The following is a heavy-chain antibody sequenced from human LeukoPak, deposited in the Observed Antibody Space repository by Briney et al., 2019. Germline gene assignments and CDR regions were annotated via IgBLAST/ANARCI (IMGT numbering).Heavy chain of an antibody. CDR2: ISGSGGST. J-gene: IGHJ5*02. CDR3: XXXXXXXXXXXXXXXEIPGWFDP. CDR1: GFTFSSYA. V-gene: IGHV3-23*01. D-gene: IGHD5-24*01. Sequence: TGGSLRLSCAASGFTFSSYAMSWVRQAPGKGLEWVSAISGSGGSTYYADSVKGRFTISRDNSKNTLYLQMNSLRAEDTAVYYXXXXXXXXXXXXXXXXEIPGWFDPWGQGTLVTVSS.